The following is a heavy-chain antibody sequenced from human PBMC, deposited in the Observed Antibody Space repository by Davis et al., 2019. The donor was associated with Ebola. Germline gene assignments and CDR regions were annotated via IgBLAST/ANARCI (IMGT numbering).Heavy chain of an antibody. CDR3: ARGYSGYDWGLLDY. CDR2: INAGNGNT. CDR1: GYTFTSYA. D-gene: IGHD5-12*01. J-gene: IGHJ4*02. Sequence: ASVKVSCRASGYTFTSYAMHWVRQAPGQRLEWMGWINAGNGNTKYSQKFQGRVTITRDTSASTAYMELSSLRSEDTAVYYCARGYSGYDWGLLDYWGQGTLVTVSS. V-gene: IGHV1-3*01.